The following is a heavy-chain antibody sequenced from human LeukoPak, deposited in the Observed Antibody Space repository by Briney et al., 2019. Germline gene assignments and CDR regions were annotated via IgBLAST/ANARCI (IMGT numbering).Heavy chain of an antibody. Sequence: KTGGSLRLSCAASGFTFSSYAMNWVRQAPGKGLEWIGHIKPKTDDEVTDLAAPVKGRFTISRDDSENTVYLQLNSLKTEDTAVYYCATSIANSGRLAYWGQGTLVTVSS. V-gene: IGHV3-15*07. CDR2: IKPKTDDEVT. D-gene: IGHD3-10*01. CDR1: GFTFSSYA. CDR3: ATSIANSGRLAY. J-gene: IGHJ4*02.